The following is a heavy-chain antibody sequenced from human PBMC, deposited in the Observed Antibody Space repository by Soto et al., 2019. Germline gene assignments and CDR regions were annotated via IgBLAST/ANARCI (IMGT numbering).Heavy chain of an antibody. CDR2: ISYDGSNK. CDR1: GFTFSSYG. V-gene: IGHV3-30*18. CDR3: AKGPRGLLPGYYFDY. J-gene: IGHJ4*02. Sequence: GGSLRLSCAASGFTFSSYGMHWVRQAPGKGLEWVAVISYDGSNKYYADSVKGRFTISRGNSKNTLYLQMNSLRAEDTAVYYCAKGPRGLLPGYYFDYWGQGTLVTVS. D-gene: IGHD1-26*01.